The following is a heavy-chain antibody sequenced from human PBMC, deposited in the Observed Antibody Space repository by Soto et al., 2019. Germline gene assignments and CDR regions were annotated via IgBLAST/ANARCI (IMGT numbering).Heavy chain of an antibody. CDR1: GGTFSSYA. CDR3: ARDNSSPNWFDP. V-gene: IGHV1-69*01. CDR2: IIPIFGTA. J-gene: IGHJ5*02. Sequence: QVQLVQSGAEVKKPGSSVKVSCKASGGTFSSYAISWVRQAPGQGLEWMGGIIPIFGTANYAQKFQGRVTVTADESTSTAYMELSSLRPEDKAVYYCARDNSSPNWFDPWGQGTLVTVSS. D-gene: IGHD6-13*01.